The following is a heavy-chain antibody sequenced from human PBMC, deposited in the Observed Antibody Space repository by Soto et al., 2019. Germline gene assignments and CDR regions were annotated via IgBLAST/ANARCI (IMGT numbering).Heavy chain of an antibody. D-gene: IGHD2-8*01. CDR3: ARDQPVGYCTNGVCYNYYYYGMDV. Sequence: SETLSLTCTVSGGSISSYYWSWIRQPPGGTLEWIGYIYASGATTYNPSLESRVTMSVDMPNNEFSLELTSVTAADTAVYYCARDQPVGYCTNGVCYNYYYYGMDVWGQGTTVTVSS. CDR1: GGSISSYY. V-gene: IGHV4-59*01. J-gene: IGHJ6*02. CDR2: IYASGAT.